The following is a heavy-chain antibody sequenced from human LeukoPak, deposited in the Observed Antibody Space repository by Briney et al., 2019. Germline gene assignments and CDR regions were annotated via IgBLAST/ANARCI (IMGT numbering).Heavy chain of an antibody. CDR1: GFTFSSYS. V-gene: IGHV3-21*01. Sequence: GGSLRLSCAASGFTFSSYSMNLVRQAPGKGLEWVSSISSSSSYIYYADSVKGRFTISRDNAKNSLYLQMNSLRAEDTAVYYCARAYDFWSGYYGNFDYWGQGTLVTVSS. D-gene: IGHD3-3*01. J-gene: IGHJ4*02. CDR3: ARAYDFWSGYYGNFDY. CDR2: ISSSSSYI.